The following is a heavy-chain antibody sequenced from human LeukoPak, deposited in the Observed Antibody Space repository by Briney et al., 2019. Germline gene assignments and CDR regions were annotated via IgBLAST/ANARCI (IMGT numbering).Heavy chain of an antibody. D-gene: IGHD1-26*01. Sequence: GGSLRLSCAASGYTFSTYWMSWVRQAPGKGLQWVVNIKPDGSEKYYVDSVKGRFTISRDNAKNSVDLQMNSLRVEDTAVYYCARGQSWAFDFWGQGTLVTVSS. J-gene: IGHJ4*02. CDR2: IKPDGSEK. CDR3: ARGQSWAFDF. V-gene: IGHV3-7*05. CDR1: GYTFSTYW.